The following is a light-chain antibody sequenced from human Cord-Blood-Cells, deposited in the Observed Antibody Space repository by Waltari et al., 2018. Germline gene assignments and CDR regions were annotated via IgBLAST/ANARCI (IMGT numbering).Light chain of an antibody. J-gene: IGLJ1*01. CDR3: SSYTSSSTYV. CDR2: DVS. V-gene: IGLV2-14*01. Sequence: QSALTQPASVSGSPGQSITISCTGTSSDVGGYNYVSWYQQHPGKAPKLMIYDVSNRPSVVSTRFAGCKSGNTASLTISGLQAEDEADYYCSSYTSSSTYVFGTGTKVTVL. CDR1: SSDVGGYNY.